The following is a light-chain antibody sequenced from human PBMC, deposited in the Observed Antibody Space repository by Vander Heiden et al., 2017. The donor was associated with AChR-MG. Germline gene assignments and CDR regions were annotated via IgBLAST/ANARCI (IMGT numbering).Light chain of an antibody. CDR3: QVWDSDTDV. V-gene: IGLV3-1*01. CDR1: RLSNKY. CDR2: QDN. Sequence: SYDLTQSPSVSVSPGPTATITCSGERLSNKYTSWYHLEPGQPPVLVIYQDNLRPSGIPERFSGSNSGNTATLTISGIQSRDDGDYYCQVWDSDTDVFGTGTKVTV. J-gene: IGLJ1*01.